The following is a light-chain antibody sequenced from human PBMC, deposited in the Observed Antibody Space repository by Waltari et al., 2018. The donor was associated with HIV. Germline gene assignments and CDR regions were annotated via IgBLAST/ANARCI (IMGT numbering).Light chain of an antibody. CDR2: GAS. CDR1: QSVSSN. V-gene: IGKV3-15*01. J-gene: IGKJ3*01. Sequence: EIVMTQSPVTLSVSPGERATLSCRASQSVSSNLAWYLQKPGQAPRLLIYGASTRATGIPARFSGSGSGTEFTLTISSLQSEDFAVYYCQQYNNWPPLFTFGPGTKVDIK. CDR3: QQYNNWPPLFT.